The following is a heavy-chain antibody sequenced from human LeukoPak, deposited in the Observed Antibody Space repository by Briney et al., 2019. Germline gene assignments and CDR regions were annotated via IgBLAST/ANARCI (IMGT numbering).Heavy chain of an antibody. CDR2: IYYSGST. CDR1: GGSISSYY. D-gene: IGHD1/OR15-1a*01. Sequence: PSETLSLPCTVSGGSISSYYWSWIRQPPGKGLEWIGYIYYSGSTNYNPSLKSRVTISVDTSKNQFSLKLSSVTAADTAVYYCARTNWNSKPLTIDYWGQGTLVTVSS. J-gene: IGHJ4*02. CDR3: ARTNWNSKPLTIDY. V-gene: IGHV4-59*01.